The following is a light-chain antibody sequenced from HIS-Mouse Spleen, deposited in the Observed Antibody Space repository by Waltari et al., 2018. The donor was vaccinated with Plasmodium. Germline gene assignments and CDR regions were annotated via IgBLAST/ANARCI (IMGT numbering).Light chain of an antibody. CDR3: QQRSNWPRVLT. V-gene: IGKV3-11*01. J-gene: IGKJ4*01. Sequence: EIVLTQSPATLSLSPGERATLSCRASQRVSSYLAWYQQKPGQAPRLLIYGASNRATGSPGRCSGGGSGTDFTLTISGLEPEDFAVYYCQQRSNWPRVLTFGGGTKVEIK. CDR2: GAS. CDR1: QRVSSY.